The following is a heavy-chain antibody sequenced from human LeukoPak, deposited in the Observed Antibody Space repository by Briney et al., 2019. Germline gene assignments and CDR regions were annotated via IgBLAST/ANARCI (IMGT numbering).Heavy chain of an antibody. D-gene: IGHD5-18*01. V-gene: IGHV4-59*01. CDR1: GGSISSYY. CDR2: IYYSEST. J-gene: IGHJ3*02. Sequence: SETLSLTCTVSGGSISSYYWSWIRQPPGKGLEWIGYIYYSESTNYNPSLKSRVTISVDTSKNQFSLKLSSVTAADTAVYYCARSGYSYGADAFDIWGQGTMVTVSS. CDR3: ARSGYSYGADAFDI.